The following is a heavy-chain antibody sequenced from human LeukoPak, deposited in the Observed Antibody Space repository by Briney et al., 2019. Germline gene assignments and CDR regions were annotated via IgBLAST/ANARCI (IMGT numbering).Heavy chain of an antibody. CDR3: ARGRYGDYAFDY. CDR2: ISNSGDYI. Sequence: GGSLRLSCAASGFTFTTYTINWVRQAPGKGPELVSSISNSGDYIYYADSVKGRFTISRDNAKNSLYLQMYNLRAEDTAVYYCARGRYGDYAFDYWGQGTLLTVSS. D-gene: IGHD4-17*01. V-gene: IGHV3-21*04. CDR1: GFTFTTYT. J-gene: IGHJ4*02.